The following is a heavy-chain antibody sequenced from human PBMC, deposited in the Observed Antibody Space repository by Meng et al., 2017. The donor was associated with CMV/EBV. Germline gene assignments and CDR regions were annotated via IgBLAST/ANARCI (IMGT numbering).Heavy chain of an antibody. Sequence: RRRLHWGRNRKPQGKGLEGIGKIDYSGSNYYNPARKSRVTISVETSKDQFSLKLSSVAAADTAVYYCARQSEGGDGYNPQGSGDYWGQGTLVTVSS. V-gene: IGHV4-39*01. CDR1: RRRLH. D-gene: IGHD5-24*01. J-gene: IGHJ4*02. CDR2: IDYSGSN. CDR3: ARQSEGGDGYNPQGSGDY.